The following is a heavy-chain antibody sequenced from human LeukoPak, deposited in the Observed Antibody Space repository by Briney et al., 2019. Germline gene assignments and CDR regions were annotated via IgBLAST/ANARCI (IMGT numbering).Heavy chain of an antibody. Sequence: ASVKVSCKDSGGTFSSYVIRWVRQAPGQGLEWMGGIIPIFGTANYAQKFQGRVTITADESTSTAYMELSSLRSEDTAVYFCARGQQLAPGWFDPWGQGTLVTVSS. CDR2: IIPIFGTA. D-gene: IGHD6-13*01. J-gene: IGHJ5*02. V-gene: IGHV1-69*13. CDR1: GGTFSSYV. CDR3: ARGQQLAPGWFDP.